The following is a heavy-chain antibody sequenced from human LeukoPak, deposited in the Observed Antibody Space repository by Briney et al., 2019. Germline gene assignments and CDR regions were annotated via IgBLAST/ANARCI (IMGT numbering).Heavy chain of an antibody. Sequence: GGSLELSCAASGFPLSDYYMTWIRPAPGKGLEWISYIGNGGSNIMLYADSVKGRFTVFRDYAKNSLYLQMNSLRAEDTAVYYCARDKSNKGHDCWGQGTLVTVSS. CDR1: GFPLSDYY. CDR2: IGNGGSNIM. CDR3: ARDKSNKGHDC. V-gene: IGHV3-11*01. J-gene: IGHJ4*02.